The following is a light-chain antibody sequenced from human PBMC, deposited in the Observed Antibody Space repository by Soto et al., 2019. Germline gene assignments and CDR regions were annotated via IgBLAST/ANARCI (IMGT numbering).Light chain of an antibody. J-gene: IGLJ3*02. CDR3: QTADTSRSVV. Sequence: QSVLTQPPSVSGAPGQRVTISCTGSSSNIGAGYGVHWYQHLPGAAPKLVIFQNNIRPSGVPDRFSGSQSDTSAYLAITGLQAEDEADYYCQTADTSRSVVFGGGTKLTVL. CDR2: QNN. V-gene: IGLV1-40*01. CDR1: SSNIGAGYG.